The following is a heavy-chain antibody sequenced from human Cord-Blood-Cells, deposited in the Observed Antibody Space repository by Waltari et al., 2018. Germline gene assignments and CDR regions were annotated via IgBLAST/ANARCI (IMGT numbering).Heavy chain of an antibody. V-gene: IGHV4-34*01. CDR1: GGSFSGYY. CDR3: ARGLGYGGNFDY. Sequence: QVQLQQWGAGLLKPSETLSLTCAVYGGSFSGYYWSWIRQPPGTGLEWIGEINHSGSTNYNPSLKSRVTISVDTSKNQFSLKLSSVTAADTAVYYCARGLGYGGNFDYWGQGTLVTVSS. J-gene: IGHJ4*02. CDR2: INHSGST. D-gene: IGHD4-17*01.